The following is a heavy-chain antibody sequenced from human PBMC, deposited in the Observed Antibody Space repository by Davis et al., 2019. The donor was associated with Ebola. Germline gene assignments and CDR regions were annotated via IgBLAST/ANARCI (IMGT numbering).Heavy chain of an antibody. CDR3: ARDKRSSWYGGMDV. Sequence: GESLKISCAASGFPFSSYTMNWVRQAPGKGLEWVSSISSDGSYIFYADSAKGRFTVSRDNAKNSLYLQMNSLRAEDTAVYYCARDKRSSWYGGMDVWGQGTTVTVSS. J-gene: IGHJ6*02. D-gene: IGHD6-19*01. CDR2: ISSDGSYI. V-gene: IGHV3-21*04. CDR1: GFPFSSYT.